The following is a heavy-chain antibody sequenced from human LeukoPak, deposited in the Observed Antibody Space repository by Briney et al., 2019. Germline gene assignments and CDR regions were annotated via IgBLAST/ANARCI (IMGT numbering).Heavy chain of an antibody. Sequence: GGSLRLSCAASGFASSSYWMHWVRQAPGKGLVWVSRINGDGSSTTYADSVKGRFTISRDNAKNTLYLQMNSVRAEDTAVYFCARGLKSGSYYTLGYWGQGTLVTVSS. CDR1: GFASSSYW. CDR3: ARGLKSGSYYTLGY. V-gene: IGHV3-74*01. D-gene: IGHD1-26*01. J-gene: IGHJ4*02. CDR2: INGDGSST.